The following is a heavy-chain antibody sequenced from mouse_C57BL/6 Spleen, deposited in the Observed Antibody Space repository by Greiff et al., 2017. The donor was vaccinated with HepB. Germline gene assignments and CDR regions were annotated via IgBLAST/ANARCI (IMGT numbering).Heavy chain of an antibody. J-gene: IGHJ3*01. CDR3: ARSRYYDYLFAY. D-gene: IGHD2-4*01. CDR1: GYTFTSYW. Sequence: QVQLQQPGAELVKPGASVKLSCKASGYTFTSYWMHWVKQRPRQGLEWIGMIHPNSGSTNYNEKFKSKATLTVDKSSSTAYMQLSSLTSEDSAVYYCARSRYYDYLFAYWGQVTLVTVSA. CDR2: IHPNSGST. V-gene: IGHV1-64*01.